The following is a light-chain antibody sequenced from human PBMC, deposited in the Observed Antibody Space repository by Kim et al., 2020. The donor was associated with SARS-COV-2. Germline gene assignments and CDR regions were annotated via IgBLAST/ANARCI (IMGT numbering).Light chain of an antibody. CDR1: PSVSRY. Sequence: PGERATLSCRASPSVSRYVAWYQQKPGQAPRLLIYDASTRATGVPARSSGSGFGTDFTPTISILEPEDFAVYYCHQPTNLPPHTFGGGTRV. CDR2: DAS. V-gene: IGKV3-11*01. J-gene: IGKJ4*01. CDR3: HQPTNLPPHT.